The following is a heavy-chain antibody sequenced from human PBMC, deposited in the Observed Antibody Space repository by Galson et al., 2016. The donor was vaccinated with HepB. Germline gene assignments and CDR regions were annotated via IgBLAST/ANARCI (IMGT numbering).Heavy chain of an antibody. V-gene: IGHV1-18*01. CDR2: ISTYTGHT. J-gene: IGHJ4*02. Sequence: SVKVSCKASGYTFTNSGVSWVRQAPGQGLEWMGWISTYTGHTKYAQKLQGRVTMTTDTSTSTAYMELRSLESDDTAVYYCAGAQWLVFGAFDLWGQGTLVTVSS. CDR1: GYTFTNSG. CDR3: AGAQWLVFGAFDL. D-gene: IGHD6-19*01.